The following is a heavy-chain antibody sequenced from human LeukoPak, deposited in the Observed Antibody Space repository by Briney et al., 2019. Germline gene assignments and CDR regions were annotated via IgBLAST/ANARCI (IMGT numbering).Heavy chain of an antibody. Sequence: PSETLSLTCAVYGGSFSGYYWSWIRQPPGKGLVWIGEINHSGSTNYNPSLKSRITISVDTSKNQFSLKLSSVTAADTAVYYCARDAEDGSGSSSYYFDYWGQGTLVTVSS. CDR1: GGSFSGYY. D-gene: IGHD3-10*01. CDR3: ARDAEDGSGSSSYYFDY. CDR2: INHSGST. J-gene: IGHJ4*02. V-gene: IGHV4-34*01.